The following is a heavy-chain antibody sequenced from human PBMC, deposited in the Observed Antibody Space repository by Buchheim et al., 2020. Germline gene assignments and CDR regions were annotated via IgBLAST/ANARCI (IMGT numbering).Heavy chain of an antibody. V-gene: IGHV3-48*03. D-gene: IGHD5-12*01. J-gene: IGHJ4*01. CDR2: ISTSGSDV. CDR3: VRDRSAYDWVY. CDR1: GFTFTKYD. Sequence: EVHLVESGGGSVQPGGSLRLSCAASGFTFTKYDMNWVRQAPGKGLEWVSYISTSGSDVYYSDSVKGRFTISRDNAQNSLYLQMNSLRAENTAVYYCVRDRSAYDWVYWGHGTL.